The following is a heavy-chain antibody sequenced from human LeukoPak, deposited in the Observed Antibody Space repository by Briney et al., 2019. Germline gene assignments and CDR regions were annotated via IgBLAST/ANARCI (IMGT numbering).Heavy chain of an antibody. CDR2: ISSSGSTI. Sequence: PGGSLRLSCAASRFTFSDYYMSWIRQAPGKGLEWVSYISSSGSTIYYADSVKGRFTISRDNAKNSLYLQMNSLRAEDTAVYYCARGCDSSSWYCAFDIWGQGTMVTVSS. CDR3: ARGCDSSSWYCAFDI. CDR1: RFTFSDYY. V-gene: IGHV3-11*01. D-gene: IGHD6-13*01. J-gene: IGHJ3*02.